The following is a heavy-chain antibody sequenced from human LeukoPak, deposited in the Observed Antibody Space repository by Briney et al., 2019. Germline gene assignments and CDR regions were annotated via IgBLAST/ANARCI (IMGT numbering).Heavy chain of an antibody. CDR3: AKDRWGDGY. J-gene: IGHJ4*02. Sequence: PGGTLRLSCSASGFTFTTYGMNWVRQAPGKGLEWVSGIGGSGVRTYYADSVKGRFTISRDNSKNTLYLQMNSLRPEDTAVYYCAKDRWGDGYWGQRTLVTVSS. D-gene: IGHD3-16*01. V-gene: IGHV3-23*01. CDR2: IGGSGVRT. CDR1: GFTFTTYG.